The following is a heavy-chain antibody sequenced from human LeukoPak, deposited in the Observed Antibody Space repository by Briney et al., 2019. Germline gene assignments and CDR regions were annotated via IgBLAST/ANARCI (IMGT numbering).Heavy chain of an antibody. CDR3: ARRGRRGGGSYGY. Sequence: SETLSLTCAVYGVSFSGYYWSWIRQPPGKGLEWIGEINHSGSTNYNPSLKSRVTISVDTSKNQFSLKLSSVTAADTAVYYCARRGRRGGGSYGYWGQGTLVTVSS. D-gene: IGHD1-26*01. CDR2: INHSGST. J-gene: IGHJ4*02. V-gene: IGHV4-34*01. CDR1: GVSFSGYY.